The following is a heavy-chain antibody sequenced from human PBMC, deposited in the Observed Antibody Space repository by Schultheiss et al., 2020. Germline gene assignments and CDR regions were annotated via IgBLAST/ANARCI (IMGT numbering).Heavy chain of an antibody. V-gene: IGHV1-18*01. J-gene: IGHJ4*02. CDR3: ARAEGLEWLLYSFDY. CDR1: GYTFTSYG. Sequence: ASVTVSCKASGYTFTSYGISWVRQAPGQGLEWMGWMNPNSGNTNYAQKLQGRVTMTTDTSTSTAYMELRSLRSDDTAVYYCARAEGLEWLLYSFDYWGQGTLVTVSS. D-gene: IGHD3-3*01. CDR2: MNPNSGNT.